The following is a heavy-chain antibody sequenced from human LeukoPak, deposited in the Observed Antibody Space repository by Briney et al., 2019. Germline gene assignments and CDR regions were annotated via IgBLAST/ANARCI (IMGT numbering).Heavy chain of an antibody. Sequence: GGSLRLSCTGSGFTFGDYAMSWVRQAPGKGLEWVGFIRSKAYGGTTEYAASVKGRFTISRDDSKSIAYLQINSLKTEDTAVYYCARANRRVVWWLASDYWGQGTLVTVSS. J-gene: IGHJ4*02. CDR1: GFTFGDYA. CDR2: IRSKAYGGTT. CDR3: ARANRRVVWWLASDY. V-gene: IGHV3-49*04. D-gene: IGHD5-12*01.